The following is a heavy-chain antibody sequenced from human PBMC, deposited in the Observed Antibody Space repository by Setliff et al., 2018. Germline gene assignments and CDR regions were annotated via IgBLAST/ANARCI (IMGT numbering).Heavy chain of an antibody. V-gene: IGHV4-39*07. D-gene: IGHD6-19*01. CDR3: ARSKSSSGWLNWFDP. CDR2: IYYSGRT. J-gene: IGHJ5*02. Sequence: SETLSLTCTVSGGSISSSSYYWGWIRQPPGKGLEWIGSIYYSGRTYYNPSLKSRVTISVDTSKNQFSLKLSSVTAADTAVYYCARSKSSSGWLNWFDPWGQGTLVTVS. CDR1: GGSISSSSYY.